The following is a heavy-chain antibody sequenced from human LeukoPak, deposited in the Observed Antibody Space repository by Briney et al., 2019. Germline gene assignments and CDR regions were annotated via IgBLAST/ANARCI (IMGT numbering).Heavy chain of an antibody. D-gene: IGHD2-2*02. V-gene: IGHV3-74*01. CDR2: INHDGSST. CDR3: AMKAVPRPRLYDAFDF. CDR1: GFTFSTFW. Sequence: PGGSLRLSCATSGFTFSTFWMHWVRQAPGKGLVWVSRINHDGSSTNYADSVKGRFTISRDNAKNTLYLQMNSLRADDTAVYYCAMKAVPRPRLYDAFDFWGQGTVVTVSS. J-gene: IGHJ3*01.